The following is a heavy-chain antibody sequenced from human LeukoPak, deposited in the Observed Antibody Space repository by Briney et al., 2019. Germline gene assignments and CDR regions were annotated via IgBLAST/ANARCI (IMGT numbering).Heavy chain of an antibody. J-gene: IGHJ4*02. V-gene: IGHV3-11*01. D-gene: IGHD3-9*01. CDR2: ISSSGSTI. CDR1: GFTFSDYY. CDR3: ARDQAGGYDILTGYLADY. Sequence: GGSLRLSCAASGFTFSDYYMSWIRQAPGKGLEWVSYISSSGSTIYYADSVKGRFTISRDNAKNSLYLQINSLRAEDTAVYYCARDQAGGYDILTGYLADYWGQGTLVTVSS.